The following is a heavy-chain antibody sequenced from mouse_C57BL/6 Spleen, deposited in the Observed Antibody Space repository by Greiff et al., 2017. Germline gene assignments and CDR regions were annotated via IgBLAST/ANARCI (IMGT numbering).Heavy chain of an antibody. Sequence: EVQLQQSGPELVKPGASVKMSCKASGYTFTDYNMHWVKQSHGKSLEWIGYINPNNGGTSYNQKFKGKATLTVNKSSSTAYMELRSLTSEDSAVYYCARSYYSNYGFAYWGQGTLVTVSA. CDR3: ARSYYSNYGFAY. J-gene: IGHJ3*01. D-gene: IGHD2-5*01. V-gene: IGHV1-22*01. CDR2: INPNNGGT. CDR1: GYTFTDYN.